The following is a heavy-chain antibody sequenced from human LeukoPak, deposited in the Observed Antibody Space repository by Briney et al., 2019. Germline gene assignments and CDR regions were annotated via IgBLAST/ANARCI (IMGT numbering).Heavy chain of an antibody. CDR3: ASRAWGYYDSSGYLAP. J-gene: IGHJ5*02. D-gene: IGHD3-22*01. V-gene: IGHV4-34*01. Sequence: SETLSLTCAVYGGSFSGYYWSWIRQSPGKGLEWIGEINHSGSTNYNPSLKSRVTISVDTSKNQFSLKLSSVTAADTAVYYCASRAWGYYDSSGYLAPWGQGTLVTVSS. CDR1: GGSFSGYY. CDR2: INHSGST.